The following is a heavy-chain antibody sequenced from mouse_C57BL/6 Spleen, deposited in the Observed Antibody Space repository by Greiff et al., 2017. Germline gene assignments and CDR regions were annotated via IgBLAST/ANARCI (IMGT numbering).Heavy chain of an antibody. J-gene: IGHJ1*03. CDR1: GFTFSSYG. CDR2: ISSGGSYT. Sequence: EVQGVESGGDLVKPGGSLKLSCAASGFTFSSYGMSWVRQTPDKRLEWVATISSGGSYTYYPDSVKGRFTISRDNAKNTLYLQMSSLKSEDTAMYYCARQIHWYFDVWGTGTTVTVSS. V-gene: IGHV5-6*01. CDR3: ARQIHWYFDV.